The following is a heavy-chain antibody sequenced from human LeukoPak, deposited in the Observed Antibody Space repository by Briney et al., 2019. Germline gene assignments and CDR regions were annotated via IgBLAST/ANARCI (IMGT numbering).Heavy chain of an antibody. J-gene: IGHJ5*02. V-gene: IGHV4-39*07. CDR3: VRDGGYGDYGWFDP. D-gene: IGHD4-17*01. CDR2: IYYSGST. Sequence: PSETLSLTCTVSGGSISSSSYYWGWIRQPPGKGLEWIGSIYYSGSTYYNPSLKSRVTISVDTSKNQFSLRLRSVTAADTAVYYCVRDGGYGDYGWFDPWGQGTLVTVSS. CDR1: GGSISSSSYY.